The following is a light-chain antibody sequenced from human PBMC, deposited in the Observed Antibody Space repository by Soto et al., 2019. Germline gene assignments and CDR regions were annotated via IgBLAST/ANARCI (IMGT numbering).Light chain of an antibody. J-gene: IGKJ2*02. CDR3: QKYNSAPRT. Sequence: DIQITQSPSSLSASVGDRVTITCRASQGISNYLAWYQQKPAKVPKLPIYAAATLQSGVPSRFSGSGSRTDFTLTISSLQHEDVASYYCQKYNSAPRTFGQGTKLEI. V-gene: IGKV1-27*01. CDR2: AAA. CDR1: QGISNY.